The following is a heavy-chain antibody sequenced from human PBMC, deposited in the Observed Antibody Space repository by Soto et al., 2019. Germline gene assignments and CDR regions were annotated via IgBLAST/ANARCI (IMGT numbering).Heavy chain of an antibody. J-gene: IGHJ3*02. D-gene: IGHD2-2*01. CDR3: AREGPAAINAFDI. CDR1: GGSISSYY. V-gene: IGHV4-59*01. Sequence: SETLSLTCTVSGGSISSYYCSWIRQPPGKGLEWIGYIYYSGSTNYNPSLKSRVTISVDTSKNQFSLKLSSVTAADTAVYYCAREGPAAINAFDIWGQGTMVTGSS. CDR2: IYYSGST.